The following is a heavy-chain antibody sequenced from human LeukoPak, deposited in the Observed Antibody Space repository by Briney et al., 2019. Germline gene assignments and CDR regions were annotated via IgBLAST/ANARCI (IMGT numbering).Heavy chain of an antibody. J-gene: IGHJ4*02. V-gene: IGHV3-23*01. CDR3: AKRGGYETMAAFDY. CDR1: GFTFNSYA. CDR2: ISPSGTDT. D-gene: IGHD3-10*01. Sequence: GGSLRLSCAASGFTFNSYAMSWDRQAPGKGLEWVSAISPSGTDTYYADSVKGRFTISRDNSKNTLYLQMSSLRAEDSAVYYCAKRGGYETMAAFDYWGQGTLVTVSS.